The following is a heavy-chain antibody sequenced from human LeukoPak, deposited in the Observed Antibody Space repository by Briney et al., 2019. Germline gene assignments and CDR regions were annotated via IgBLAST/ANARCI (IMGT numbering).Heavy chain of an antibody. J-gene: IGHJ2*01. CDR2: GDYSGGT. D-gene: IGHD3-22*01. CDR3: ARDRRVVPHSPVSPFDL. Sequence: SETLSLTCTVSGDSFGSVTDYWAWIRQPPGKGLEWIASGDYSGGTYYNPSLKSRVTISVDTSKNQFSLKLSSVTAADTAVYYCARDRRVVPHSPVSPFDLWGRGTLVTVSS. V-gene: IGHV4-39*07. CDR1: GDSFGSVTDY.